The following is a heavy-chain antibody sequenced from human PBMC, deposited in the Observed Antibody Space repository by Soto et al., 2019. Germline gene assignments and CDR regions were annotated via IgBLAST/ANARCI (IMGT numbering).Heavy chain of an antibody. CDR2: ISSSGSTI. D-gene: IGHD5-18*01. J-gene: IGHJ6*02. V-gene: IGHV3-48*03. CDR1: GFTFVSYV. Sequence: SLRLSCAASGFTFVSYVMNWVRQAPGKGLEWVSYISSSGSTIYYADSVKGRFTISRDNAKNSLYLQMNSLRAEDTAVYYCARVLAGQLWLQSYYYYGMDVWGQGTTVTVSS. CDR3: ARVLAGQLWLQSYYYYGMDV.